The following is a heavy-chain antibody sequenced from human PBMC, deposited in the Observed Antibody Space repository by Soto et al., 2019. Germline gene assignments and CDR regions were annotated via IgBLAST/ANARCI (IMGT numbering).Heavy chain of an antibody. V-gene: IGHV3-30-3*01. CDR1: EFTFSTYP. J-gene: IGHJ4*02. CDR2: ISYDETNK. D-gene: IGHD3-3*01. CDR3: ARVASSFWGGYAEIHYFDF. Sequence: PGGSLRLSCAASEFTFSTYPLHWVRQAPGKGLEWVAVISYDETNKYYADSVKGRFTISRDNSKNTLYLQMNSLRADDTAVYYCARVASSFWGGYAEIHYFDFWGQGTLVTVSS.